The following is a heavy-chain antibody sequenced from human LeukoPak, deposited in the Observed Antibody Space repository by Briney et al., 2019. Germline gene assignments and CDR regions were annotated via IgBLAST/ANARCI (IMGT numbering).Heavy chain of an antibody. Sequence: GASVKVSCKTSGYTFTSFGISWLRQAPGQGLEWMGRIIPILGIANYAQKFQGRVTITADKSTSTAYMELSSLRSEDTAVYYCARRGYTAMNGYWGQGTLVTVSS. V-gene: IGHV1-69*04. D-gene: IGHD5-18*01. CDR1: GYTFTSFG. CDR3: ARRGYTAMNGY. CDR2: IIPILGIA. J-gene: IGHJ4*02.